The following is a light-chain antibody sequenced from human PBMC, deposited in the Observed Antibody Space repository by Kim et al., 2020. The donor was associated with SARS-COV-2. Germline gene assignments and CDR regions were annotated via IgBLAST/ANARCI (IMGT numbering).Light chain of an antibody. V-gene: IGKV1-39*01. J-gene: IGKJ4*01. Sequence: SVGDRVTITCRASQIIGSYLNWYQQKPGKAPKLLIYAASSLRSGVPSRFSGSGSGTDFTLTISSLQPEDFATYYCQQSYRTPPPTFGGGTKVDIK. CDR2: AAS. CDR3: QQSYRTPPPT. CDR1: QIIGSY.